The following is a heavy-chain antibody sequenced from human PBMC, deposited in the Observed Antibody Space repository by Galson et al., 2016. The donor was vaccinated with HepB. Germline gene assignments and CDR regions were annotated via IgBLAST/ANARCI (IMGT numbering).Heavy chain of an antibody. D-gene: IGHD3-10*01. CDR3: IRGKNNAWYAYKRSNYYIMEV. CDR1: GFDFSRYE. J-gene: IGHJ6*02. V-gene: IGHV3-48*03. Sequence: SLRLSCAASGFDFSRYEMNWVRKSPGKGLEWLSHISYSNAVSYAAAVKGRFTISRDNARDSLFLEMRNLRVEDTATYYCIRGKNNAWYAYKRSNYYIMEVWGRGTSVIVSS. CDR2: ISYSNAV.